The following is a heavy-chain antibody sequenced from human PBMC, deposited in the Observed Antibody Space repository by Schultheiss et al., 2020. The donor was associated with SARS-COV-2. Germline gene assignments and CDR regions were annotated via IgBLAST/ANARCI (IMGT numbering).Heavy chain of an antibody. CDR3: AKDHGSGEGY. D-gene: IGHD6-19*01. CDR2: ISSSSSTI. V-gene: IGHV3-48*01. J-gene: IGHJ4*02. Sequence: GGSLRLSCAASGFTFSSYSMNWVRQAPGKGLEWVSYISSSSSTIYYADSVKGRFTISRDNAKNSLYLQMNSLRAEDTAVYYCAKDHGSGEGYWGQGTLVTVSS. CDR1: GFTFSSYS.